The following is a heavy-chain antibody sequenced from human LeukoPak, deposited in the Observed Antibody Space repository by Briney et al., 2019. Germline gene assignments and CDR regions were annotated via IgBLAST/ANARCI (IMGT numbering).Heavy chain of an antibody. V-gene: IGHV4-39*01. CDR3: ARQSRPMVRGVKGNDC. CDR1: GGSISSSSYY. CDR2: IYYSGST. Sequence: SETLSLTCTVSGGSISSSSYYWGWIRQPPGKGLEWIGSIYYSGSTYYNPSLKSRVTISVDTSKNQFSLKLSSVTAADTAVYYCARQSRPMVRGVKGNDCWGQGTLVTVSS. D-gene: IGHD3-10*01. J-gene: IGHJ4*02.